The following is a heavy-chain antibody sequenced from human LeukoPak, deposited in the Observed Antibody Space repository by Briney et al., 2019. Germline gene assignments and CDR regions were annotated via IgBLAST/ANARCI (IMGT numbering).Heavy chain of an antibody. CDR3: ARERRPIDRIDSDYAYYYYYMDV. J-gene: IGHJ6*03. CDR2: INHSGST. V-gene: IGHV4-34*01. CDR1: GGSLSDYY. Sequence: SQTLSLTCVVYGGSLSDYYWSWIRQLPGKGLEWIGEINHSGSTNYNPSLKSRVTISVDTSKNQFSLKLSSVTAADTAVYYCARERRPIDRIDSDYAYYYYYMDVWGKGTTVTVSS. D-gene: IGHD4-11*01.